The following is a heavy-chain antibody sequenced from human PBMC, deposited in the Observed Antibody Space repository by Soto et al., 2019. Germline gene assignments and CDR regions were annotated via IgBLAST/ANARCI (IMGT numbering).Heavy chain of an antibody. CDR3: AKDAIANDGIWLMDS. Sequence: GGSLRLSCAAPGFMFSDYAMTWARQAPGKELEWVSGLLRPGRSTYYADSVKGRFTISGDTSANTVYLQMDSLRAEDTAVYYCAKDAIANDGIWLMDSWGQGTVVTVSS. J-gene: IGHJ5*02. CDR2: LLRPGRST. V-gene: IGHV3-23*01. D-gene: IGHD3-16*01. CDR1: GFMFSDYA.